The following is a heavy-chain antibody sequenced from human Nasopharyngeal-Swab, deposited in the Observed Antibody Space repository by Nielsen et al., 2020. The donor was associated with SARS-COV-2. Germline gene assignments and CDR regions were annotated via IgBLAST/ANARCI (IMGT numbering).Heavy chain of an antibody. V-gene: IGHV3-74*01. D-gene: IGHD1-7*01. CDR1: GFAFSSYW. J-gene: IGHJ4*02. CDR2: MHSDGRTI. CDR3: ARAGNYRFDY. Sequence: GESLKISCAASGFAFSSYWMHWVRQAPGKGLVWVSRMHSDGRTINYADSVKGRFTISSSNAQNTLYLQMNSLRDEDTAVYYCARAGNYRFDYWGQGTLVTVSS.